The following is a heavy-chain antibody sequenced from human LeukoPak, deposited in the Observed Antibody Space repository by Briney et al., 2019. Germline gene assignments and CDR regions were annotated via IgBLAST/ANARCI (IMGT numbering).Heavy chain of an antibody. J-gene: IGHJ4*02. CDR2: MNPNSGNT. Sequence: GASVKVSCKASGYTFNSYDINWVRQATGQGREWMGWMNPNSGNTGYAQKFQGRVTMTRNTSISTAYMELSSLRSEDTAVYYCATQKEMATITKDYWGQGTLVTVSS. CDR3: ATQKEMATITKDY. V-gene: IGHV1-8*01. D-gene: IGHD5-24*01. CDR1: GYTFNSYD.